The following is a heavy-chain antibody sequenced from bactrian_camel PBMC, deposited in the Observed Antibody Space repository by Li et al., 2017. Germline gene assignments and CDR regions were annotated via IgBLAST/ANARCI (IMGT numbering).Heavy chain of an antibody. CDR1: GDVNSTDC. J-gene: IGHJ6*01. V-gene: IGHV3S54*01. CDR3: QREGDPGS. CDR2: IVTGDSST. Sequence: VQLVESGGGSVQAGGSLRLSCAASGDVNSTDCMGWFRQRPGQGREAVAAIVTGDSSTYYADSVKGRFTIARDNAKRTLYLQMNSLKPEDTAMYYCQREGDPGSRGQGTQVTVS. D-gene: IGHD3*01.